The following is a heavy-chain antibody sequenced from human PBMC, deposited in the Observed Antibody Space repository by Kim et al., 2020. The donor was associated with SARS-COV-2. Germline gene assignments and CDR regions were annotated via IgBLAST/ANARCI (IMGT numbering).Heavy chain of an antibody. D-gene: IGHD2-2*01. Sequence: ISSADSVQGRFTISRDNAKNSLYLQMTSLRAEDTAVYYCASSFVPAAFDSWGQGTLVTVSS. CDR2: I. V-gene: IGHV3-48*03. J-gene: IGHJ4*02. CDR3: ASSFVPAAFDS.